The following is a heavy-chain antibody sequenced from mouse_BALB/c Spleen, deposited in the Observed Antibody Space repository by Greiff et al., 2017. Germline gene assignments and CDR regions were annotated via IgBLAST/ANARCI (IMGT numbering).Heavy chain of an antibody. D-gene: IGHD2-10*02. CDR3: ARDIKYGNYDAMDY. V-gene: IGHV7-3*02. CDR2: IRNKANGYTT. J-gene: IGHJ4*01. CDR1: GFTFTDYY. Sequence: EVQLVESGGGLVQPGGSLRLSCATSGFTFTDYYMSWVRQPPGKALEWLGFIRNKANGYTTEYSASVKGRFTISRDNSQSILYLQMNTLRAEDSATYYCARDIKYGNYDAMDYWGQGTSVTVSS.